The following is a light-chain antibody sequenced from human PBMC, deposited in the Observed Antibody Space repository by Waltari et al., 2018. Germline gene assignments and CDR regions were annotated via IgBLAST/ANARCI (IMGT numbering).Light chain of an antibody. CDR1: QDIDDD. J-gene: IGKJ1*01. CDR2: ETI. V-gene: IGKV5-2*01. Sequence: ETTLTQSPAFMSATPGDKVNISFKASQDIDDDMNWYQQKPGEVAIFIIQETITRVPGLPPRFSGSGDGTDFTLTISSLQAEDVAVYFCQQYYTTPRTFGPGTKVEI. CDR3: QQYYTTPRT.